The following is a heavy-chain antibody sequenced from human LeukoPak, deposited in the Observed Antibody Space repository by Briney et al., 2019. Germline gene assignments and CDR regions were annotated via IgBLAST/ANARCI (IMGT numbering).Heavy chain of an antibody. CDR1: GYTFTGYY. CDR3: ARDRSYGDYAHLFDY. Sequence: ASVPLSCKASGYTFTGYYMHWVRQAPGQGLEWIGWMNPNSGGTNYAQKFEGRVTMTRDTSISTAYMELSRLRSDDTAVYYCARDRSYGDYAHLFDYWGQGTLVTVSS. J-gene: IGHJ4*02. D-gene: IGHD4-17*01. CDR2: MNPNSGGT. V-gene: IGHV1-2*02.